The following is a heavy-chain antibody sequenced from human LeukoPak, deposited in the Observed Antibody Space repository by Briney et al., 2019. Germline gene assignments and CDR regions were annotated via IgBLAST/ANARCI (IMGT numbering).Heavy chain of an antibody. Sequence: GRSLRLSCAASGFTLSSYGMHWVRQAPGKGLEWVAVISYDGSNKYYADSVKGRFTISRDNSKNTLYLQMNSLRAEDTAVYYCAKDRRMVVTAPYYFDYWGQGTLVTVSS. CDR2: ISYDGSNK. J-gene: IGHJ4*02. V-gene: IGHV3-30*18. CDR1: GFTLSSYG. D-gene: IGHD2-21*02. CDR3: AKDRRMVVTAPYYFDY.